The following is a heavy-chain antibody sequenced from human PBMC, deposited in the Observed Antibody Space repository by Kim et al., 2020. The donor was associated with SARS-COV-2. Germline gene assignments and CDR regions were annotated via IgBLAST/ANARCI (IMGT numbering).Heavy chain of an antibody. V-gene: IGHV3-33*05. Sequence: GGSLRLSCSASGFTFRSYGMHWVRQAPGKGLEWVTVISYDGSNKYYVDSVKGRFTISRDNSKNTLYLEMNSLRDEDTAVYYCASTPLRGVIKAYYDYWG. CDR3: ASTPLRGVIKAYYDY. CDR1: GFTFRSYG. CDR2: ISYDGSNK. D-gene: IGHD3-10*01. J-gene: IGHJ4*01.